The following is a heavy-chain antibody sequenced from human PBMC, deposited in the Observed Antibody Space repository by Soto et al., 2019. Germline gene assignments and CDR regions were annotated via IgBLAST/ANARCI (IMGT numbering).Heavy chain of an antibody. CDR2: ISYDGVNK. V-gene: IGHV3-30-3*01. D-gene: IGHD6-19*01. Sequence: QVQLVESGGGVVQPGGSLRLSCAASGFTFSSYPMHWVRQAPGKGLEWVAFISYDGVNKYYADSVKGRFTISRDNSGNTLYLQMNSLRGDDTAVHYCARDSSSGWTLDYWGQGALVTGSS. CDR1: GFTFSSYP. J-gene: IGHJ4*02. CDR3: ARDSSSGWTLDY.